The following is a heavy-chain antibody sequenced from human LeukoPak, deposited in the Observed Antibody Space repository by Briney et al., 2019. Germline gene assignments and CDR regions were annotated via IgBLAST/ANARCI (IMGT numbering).Heavy chain of an antibody. Sequence: GGSLTLSCAASDSRFRSHDMSWVRQTLEKGLEWVSSIAGDGATFYADAVRGRFTISTHKSENILYLQINSLRADDTAIYYCAKGPSFGSWRAVDYWGQGTLVTVSS. D-gene: IGHD3-10*01. J-gene: IGHJ4*02. CDR1: DSRFRSHD. V-gene: IGHV3-23*01. CDR2: IAGDGAT. CDR3: AKGPSFGSWRAVDY.